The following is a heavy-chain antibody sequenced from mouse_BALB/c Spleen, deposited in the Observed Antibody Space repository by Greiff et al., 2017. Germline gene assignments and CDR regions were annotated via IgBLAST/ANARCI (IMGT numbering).Heavy chain of an antibody. Sequence: VQLKQSGTVLARPGASVKMSCKASGYSFTSYWMHWVKQRPGQGLEWIGAIYPGNSDTSYNQKFKGKARLTAVTSASTAYMELSSLTNEDSAVYYCTRSYYGSSYGYFDVWGAGTTVTVSS. CDR3: TRSYYGSSYGYFDV. D-gene: IGHD1-1*01. J-gene: IGHJ1*01. CDR1: GYSFTSYW. CDR2: IYPGNSDT. V-gene: IGHV1-5*01.